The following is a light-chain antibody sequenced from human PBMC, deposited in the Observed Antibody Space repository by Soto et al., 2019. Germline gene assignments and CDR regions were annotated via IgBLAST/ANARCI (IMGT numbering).Light chain of an antibody. CDR2: GAS. Sequence: EIVMTQSPATLSVSPGERASLSCRASQSVGSNLAWYQQTAGQAPRLLIYGASTRATGIPARFSGSGSGTEFTLTIRSLQSEDFAVYSLQQDTNWPYTFGQGTKLEIK. CDR3: QQDTNWPYT. CDR1: QSVGSN. V-gene: IGKV3-15*01. J-gene: IGKJ2*01.